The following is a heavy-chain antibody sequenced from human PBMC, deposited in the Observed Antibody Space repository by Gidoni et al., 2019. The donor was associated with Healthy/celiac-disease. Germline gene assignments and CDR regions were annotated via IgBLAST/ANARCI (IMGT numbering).Heavy chain of an antibody. Sequence: EVQRVESGGGLVQPGGSLRLSCADSGFTFSSYWMHWVRQAPGTGLVWVSRINSDGSSTSYADSVKGRFTISRDNAKNTLYLQMNSLRAEDTAVYYCARDRLRSFDYWGQGTLVTVSS. J-gene: IGHJ4*02. CDR2: INSDGSST. CDR1: GFTFSSYW. D-gene: IGHD3-10*01. V-gene: IGHV3-74*01. CDR3: ARDRLRSFDY.